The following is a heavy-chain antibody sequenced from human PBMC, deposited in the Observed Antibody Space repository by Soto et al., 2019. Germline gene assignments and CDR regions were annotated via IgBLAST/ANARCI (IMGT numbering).Heavy chain of an antibody. V-gene: IGHV1-69*01. D-gene: IGHD3-10*01. CDR1: GGTFSSYA. CDR2: IIPIFGTA. CDR3: ASDGRLWFGALLYDAFDI. Sequence: QVQLVQSGAEVKKPGSSVKVSCKASGGTFSSYAISWVRQAPGQGLEWMGGIIPIFGTANYAQKFQGRVTITADESTSTAYMELSSLRSEDTAVYYCASDGRLWFGALLYDAFDIWGQGTMVTVSS. J-gene: IGHJ3*02.